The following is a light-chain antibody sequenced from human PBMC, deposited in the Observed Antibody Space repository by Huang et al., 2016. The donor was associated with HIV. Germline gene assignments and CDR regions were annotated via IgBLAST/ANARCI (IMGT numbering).Light chain of an antibody. CDR1: QGISSY. J-gene: IGKJ1*01. CDR3: QQYYSYPPT. Sequence: AIRMTQSPSSLSASTGDRVTITCRASQGISSYLDWYQQKPGKAPKLLIYAASTLQSAVPSRFSGSGSGTDFTLTISCLQSEDFATYYCQQYYSYPPTFGQGTKVEIK. CDR2: AAS. V-gene: IGKV1-8*01.